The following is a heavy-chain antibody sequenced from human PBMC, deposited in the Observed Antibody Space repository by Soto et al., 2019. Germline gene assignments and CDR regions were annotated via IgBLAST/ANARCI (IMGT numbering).Heavy chain of an antibody. CDR1: GFTFSSYG. Sequence: GGSLRLSCAASGFTFSSYGMHWVRQAPGKGLEWVAVIWYDGSNKYYADSVKGRFTISRDNSKNTLYLQMNSLRAEDTAVYYCARRNWNDGWGLETYYYYYYGMDVWGQGTKVTVSS. CDR3: ARRNWNDGWGLETYYYYYYGMDV. J-gene: IGHJ6*02. CDR2: IWYDGSNK. D-gene: IGHD1-1*01. V-gene: IGHV3-33*01.